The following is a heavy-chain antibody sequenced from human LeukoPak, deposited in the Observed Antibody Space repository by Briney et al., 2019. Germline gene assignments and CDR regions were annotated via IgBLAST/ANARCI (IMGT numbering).Heavy chain of an antibody. J-gene: IGHJ4*02. CDR3: ASNSVGPFDY. D-gene: IGHD1-26*01. V-gene: IGHV3-23*01. Sequence: GGSLRLSCAVSGFTFTSYGMSWVRQAPRKGLEWVSGVSGSGGTTYYADSVKGRFTISRDNSKNTLYLQMNSLRAEDTAVYYCASNSVGPFDYWGQGTLVTVSS. CDR2: VSGSGGTT. CDR1: GFTFTSYG.